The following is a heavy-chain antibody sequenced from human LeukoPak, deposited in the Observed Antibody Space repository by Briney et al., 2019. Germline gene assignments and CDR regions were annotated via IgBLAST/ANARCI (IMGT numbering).Heavy chain of an antibody. CDR1: GYSIRSGNW. J-gene: IGHJ4*02. V-gene: IGHV4-28*01. CDR3: ARMTGVGATRAFDY. D-gene: IGHD1-26*01. Sequence: PSETLSLTCAVSGYSIRSGNWWAWIRQPPGKGLEWIGYIYYSGSTYYNPSLKSRVTMSVDTSKNQFSLKLSSVTAVDTAVYYCARMTGVGATRAFDYWGQGTLVTVSS. CDR2: IYYSGST.